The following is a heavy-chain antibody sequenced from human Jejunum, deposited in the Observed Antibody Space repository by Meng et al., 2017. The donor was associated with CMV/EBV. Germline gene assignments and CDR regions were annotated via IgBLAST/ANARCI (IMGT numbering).Heavy chain of an antibody. CDR2: INTHTGNP. CDR1: GYTFINYA. D-gene: IGHD3-22*01. Sequence: QVQLLQAGSELKKPGASVKVSCKASGYTFINYAINWVRQAPGQGLEWMGWINTHTGNPTYGQGFTGRFVLSSDTSVSTANLQISSLKAEDTAAYYCARGGPYPDSSGFHWYFDLWGRGTLVTVSS. CDR3: ARGGPYPDSSGFHWYFDL. J-gene: IGHJ2*01. V-gene: IGHV7-4-1*02.